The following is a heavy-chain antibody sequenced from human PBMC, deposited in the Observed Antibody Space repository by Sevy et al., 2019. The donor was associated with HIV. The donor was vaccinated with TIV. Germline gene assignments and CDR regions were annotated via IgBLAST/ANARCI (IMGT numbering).Heavy chain of an antibody. CDR3: ARLPGGSGGSCYPNCFDY. D-gene: IGHD2-15*01. CDR1: GFTFSSYA. CDR2: ISYDGSNK. V-gene: IGHV3-30-3*01. Sequence: GGSLRLSCAASGFTFSSYAMHWVRQAPGKGLEWVAVISYDGSNKYYADSVKGRFTISRDNSKNTLYLQMNSLRAEDTAVYYCARLPGGSGGSCYPNCFDYCGQGTLVTVSS. J-gene: IGHJ4*02.